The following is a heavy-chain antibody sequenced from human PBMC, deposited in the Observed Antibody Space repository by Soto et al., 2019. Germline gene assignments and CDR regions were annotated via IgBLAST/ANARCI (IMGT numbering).Heavy chain of an antibody. CDR3: ARLHNIYSSTWSQVGYFDS. V-gene: IGHV4-31*03. CDR1: GGSISTGGYY. J-gene: IGHJ4*02. CDR2: IYYTEST. Sequence: LSLTCTVSGGSISTGGYYWSWIRQLPGKGLEWIGHIYYTESTNYNPSLQRRVTLSVDTSKSHFSLNLNSVTAADTAVYYCARLHNIYSSTWSQVGYFDSWGQGTLVTVSS. D-gene: IGHD6-13*01.